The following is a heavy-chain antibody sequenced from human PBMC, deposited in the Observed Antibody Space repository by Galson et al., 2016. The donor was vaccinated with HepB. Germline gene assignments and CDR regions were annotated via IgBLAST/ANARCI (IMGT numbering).Heavy chain of an antibody. Sequence: SLRLSCAASGFIFSTFSMNWVRQAPGKGLERIAYISSDSGYIYYTDSVKSRFTISRDNAQNLLFLQMNSLRDDDTAMYYCARDTLRGSYDYWGQGTLLTVSS. CDR2: ISSDSGYI. CDR3: ARDTLRGSYDY. D-gene: IGHD1-26*01. CDR1: GFIFSTFS. V-gene: IGHV3-48*02. J-gene: IGHJ4*02.